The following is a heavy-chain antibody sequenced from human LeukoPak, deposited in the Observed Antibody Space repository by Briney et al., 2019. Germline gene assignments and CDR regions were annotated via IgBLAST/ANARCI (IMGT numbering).Heavy chain of an antibody. D-gene: IGHD3-9*01. CDR2: IKSKTDGGTT. CDR1: GFTFSNAW. J-gene: IGHJ4*02. V-gene: IGHV3-15*01. Sequence: GGSLRLSCAASGFTFSNAWMSWVRQAPGKGLEWVGRIKSKTDGGTTDYAAPVKGRFTISRDDSKNTLYLQMNSLKTEDTAVYYCTTDFGYFDWLSLSYWSQGTLVTVSS. CDR3: TTDFGYFDWLSLSY.